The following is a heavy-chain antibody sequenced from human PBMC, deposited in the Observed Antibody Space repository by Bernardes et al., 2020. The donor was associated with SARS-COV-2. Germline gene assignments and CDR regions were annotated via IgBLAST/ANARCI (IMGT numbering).Heavy chain of an antibody. CDR1: GYTFTSYD. V-gene: IGHV1-8*01. CDR2: MNPNSGNT. Sequence: ASVKVSCKASGYTFTSYDINWVRQATGQGLEWMGWMNPNSGNTGYAQKFQGRVTMTRNTSISTAYMELSSLRSEDTAVYYCARGRGTSGWYRFLHDDYWGQGTLVTVSS. CDR3: ARGRGTSGWYRFLHDDY. D-gene: IGHD6-19*01. J-gene: IGHJ4*02.